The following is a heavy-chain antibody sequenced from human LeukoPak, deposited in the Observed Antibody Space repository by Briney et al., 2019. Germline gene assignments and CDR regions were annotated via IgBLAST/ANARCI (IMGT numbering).Heavy chain of an antibody. J-gene: IGHJ4*02. Sequence: PSQTLSLTCTVSGGSISSGDYYWSWIRQPPGKGLEWIGYIYYSGSTYYNPSLKSRVTISVDTSKNQFSLKLSSATAADTAVYYCARGDGSGYPVDYWGQGTLVTVSS. CDR2: IYYSGST. D-gene: IGHD3-22*01. CDR1: GGSISSGDYY. CDR3: ARGDGSGYPVDY. V-gene: IGHV4-30-4*01.